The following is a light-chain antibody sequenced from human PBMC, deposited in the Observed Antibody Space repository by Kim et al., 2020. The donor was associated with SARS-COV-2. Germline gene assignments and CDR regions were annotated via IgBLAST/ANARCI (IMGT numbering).Light chain of an antibody. V-gene: IGKV3-20*01. CDR2: GAS. Sequence: EIVLTQSPGTLSLSPGERATLSCRASQSVSSSYLAWYQQTPGQAPRLLIYGASSRATGIPDRFSGSESGTDFTLTISRLEPEDFAVYYCQQYDMSPLTFGGGTKVDIK. CDR1: QSVSSSY. CDR3: QQYDMSPLT. J-gene: IGKJ4*01.